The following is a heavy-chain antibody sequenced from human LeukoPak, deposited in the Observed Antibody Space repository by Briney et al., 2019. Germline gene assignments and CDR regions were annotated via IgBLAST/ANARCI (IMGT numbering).Heavy chain of an antibody. J-gene: IGHJ4*02. V-gene: IGHV4-61*02. Sequence: SETLSLTCTVSGGAISSGSYYWSWIRQTAGKGLEWIGRIDTSGSTYYNPSLKSRVTISVDKSKNQFSLKLSSVTAADTAVYYCARDLHGGNSGYWGQGTLVTVSS. D-gene: IGHD4-23*01. CDR3: ARDLHGGNSGY. CDR1: GGAISSGSYY. CDR2: IDTSGST.